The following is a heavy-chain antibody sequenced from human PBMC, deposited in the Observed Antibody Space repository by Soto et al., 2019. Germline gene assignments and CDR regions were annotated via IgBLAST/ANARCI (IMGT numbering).Heavy chain of an antibody. CDR2: IYYSGST. J-gene: IGHJ6*02. D-gene: IGHD2-15*01. V-gene: IGHV4-39*01. CDR3: ASSWTPYYYYGMDV. CDR1: GGSISSSSYY. Sequence: SETLSLTCTVSGGSISSSSYYWGWIRQPPGKGLEWIGSIYYSGSTYYNPSLKSRVIISVDTSKNQFSLKLSSVTAADTAVYYCASSWTPYYYYGMDVWGQGTTVTVSS.